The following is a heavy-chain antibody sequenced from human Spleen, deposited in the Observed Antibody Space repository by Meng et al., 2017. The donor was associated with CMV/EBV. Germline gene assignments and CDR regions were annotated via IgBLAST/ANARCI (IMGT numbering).Heavy chain of an antibody. CDR1: GYTFSSYD. D-gene: IGHD6-13*01. Sequence: ASVKVSCKASGYTFSSYDINWVRQATGQGLEWMGWMNPKSGSTLHSQKFQGRVTMTRNTSINTAYLELSSLRSEDTAVYYCTTPPGIAETGTLGFDFWGQGTLVTVSS. V-gene: IGHV1-8*01. J-gene: IGHJ4*02. CDR2: MNPKSGST. CDR3: TTPPGIAETGTLGFDF.